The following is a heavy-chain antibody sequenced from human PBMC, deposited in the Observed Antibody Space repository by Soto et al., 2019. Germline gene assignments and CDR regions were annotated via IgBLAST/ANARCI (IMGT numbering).Heavy chain of an antibody. Sequence: PSETLSLTCTVSGGSISSYYWSWIRQPPGKGLEWIGYIYYDGNTYYNPSLKSRVTISLDTSKNSLSLRLDSVTAADTAVYYCARSSISPRLFMYPFDSWGQGTLVTVSS. D-gene: IGHD6-6*01. V-gene: IGHV4-59*04. CDR3: ARSSISPRLFMYPFDS. J-gene: IGHJ4*02. CDR2: IYYDGNT. CDR1: GGSISSYY.